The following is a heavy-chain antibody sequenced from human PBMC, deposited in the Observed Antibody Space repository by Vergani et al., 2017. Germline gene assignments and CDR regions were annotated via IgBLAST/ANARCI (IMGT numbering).Heavy chain of an antibody. CDR3: SIDGRXCGGNCYYSAFDY. V-gene: IGHV1-69-2*01. CDR1: GYTFPYYY. CDR2: VDPDDGEP. D-gene: IGHD2-21*02. J-gene: IGHJ4*02. Sequence: EVQLVQSGTEVKQPGTTVNLSCKISGYTFPYYYIHWIRQAPGKGLEWMGLVDPDDGEPIYAEKFQGRVTITADTSAHTAFMQLSSLTSDDPAIYYCSIDGRXCGGNCYYSAFDYWGQGTLVTVSS.